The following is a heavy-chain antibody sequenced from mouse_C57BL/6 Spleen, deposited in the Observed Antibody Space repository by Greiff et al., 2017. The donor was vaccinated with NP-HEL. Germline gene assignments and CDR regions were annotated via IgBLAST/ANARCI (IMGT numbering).Heavy chain of an antibody. J-gene: IGHJ4*01. CDR2: ISSGGSYT. Sequence: EVMLVESGGDLVKPGGSLKLSCAASGFTFSSYGMSWVRQTPDKRLEWVATISSGGSYTYYPDSVKGRFTISRDNAKNTLYLQMSSLKSEDTAMYYCARDYYGSYAMDYWGQGTSVTVSS. V-gene: IGHV5-6*01. CDR3: ARDYYGSYAMDY. CDR1: GFTFSSYG. D-gene: IGHD1-1*01.